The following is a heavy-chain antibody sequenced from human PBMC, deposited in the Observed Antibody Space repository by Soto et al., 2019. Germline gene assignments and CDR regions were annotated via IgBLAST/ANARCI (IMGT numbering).Heavy chain of an antibody. CDR3: ARGPPLGY. CDR2: IYQSGST. V-gene: IGHV4-30-2*01. Sequence: QLQLQESGSGLVKPSQTLSLTCAVSGGSISSGGYSWSWIRQPPGKGLECIGYIYQSGSTYYSPSLNSRVTITVDRSKNQFSLKLSAVTAADTAVYYCARGPPLGYWGQGTLVTVSS. J-gene: IGHJ4*02. CDR1: GGSISSGGYS.